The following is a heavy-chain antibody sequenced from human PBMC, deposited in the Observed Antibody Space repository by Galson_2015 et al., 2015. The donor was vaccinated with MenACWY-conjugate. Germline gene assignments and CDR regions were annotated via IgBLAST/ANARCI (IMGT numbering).Heavy chain of an antibody. J-gene: IGHJ4*02. D-gene: IGHD3-22*01. CDR2: ISSSSTTI. CDR1: GFTFSKYS. Sequence: SLRLSCAASGFTFSKYSMNWVRQAPGKGLDWVAYISSSSTTIQYADSVKGRFTVSRDNAENFLYLQMSSLRAEDTAVYYCARDLGTRYDTTWGQG. CDR3: ARDLGTRYDTT. V-gene: IGHV3-48*04.